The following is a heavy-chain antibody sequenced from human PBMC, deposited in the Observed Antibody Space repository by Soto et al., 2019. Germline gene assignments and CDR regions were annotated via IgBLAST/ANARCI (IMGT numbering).Heavy chain of an antibody. Sequence: SETLSLTCTVSGGSISSYYWSWIRQPPGKGLEWIGYIYYSGSTNYNPSLKSRVTISVDTSKNQFSLKLSSVTAADTAVYYCARGRDGYNGYYFDYWGQGTLVTVYS. D-gene: IGHD5-12*01. J-gene: IGHJ4*02. CDR1: GGSISSYY. CDR2: IYYSGST. V-gene: IGHV4-59*01. CDR3: ARGRDGYNGYYFDY.